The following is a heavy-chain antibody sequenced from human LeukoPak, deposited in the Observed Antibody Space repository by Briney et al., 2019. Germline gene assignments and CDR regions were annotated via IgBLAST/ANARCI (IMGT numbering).Heavy chain of an antibody. V-gene: IGHV1-69*05. CDR3: AVGVRGVYDY. CDR1: RGTFSSYA. J-gene: IGHJ4*02. Sequence: SVKVSCKDSRGTFSSYAISWVRQAPGQGLEWMGGIIPIFGTANYAQKFQGRVTITTDESTSTAYMELSSLRSEDTAVYYCAVGVRGVYDYWGQGTLVTVSS. D-gene: IGHD3-10*02. CDR2: IIPIFGTA.